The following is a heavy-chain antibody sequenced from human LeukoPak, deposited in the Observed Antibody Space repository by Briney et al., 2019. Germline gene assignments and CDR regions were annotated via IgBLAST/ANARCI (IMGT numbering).Heavy chain of an antibody. CDR3: ASIMRSGYSSPY. CDR2: IYHSGST. Sequence: SETLSLTCTVSGGSISSGGYYWSWIRQPPGKGLEWIGYIYHSGSTYYNPSLKSRVTISVDRSKNQFSLKLSSVTAADTAVYYCASIMRSGYSSPYWGQGTLVTVSS. CDR1: GGSISSGGYY. J-gene: IGHJ4*02. V-gene: IGHV4-30-2*01. D-gene: IGHD3-3*01.